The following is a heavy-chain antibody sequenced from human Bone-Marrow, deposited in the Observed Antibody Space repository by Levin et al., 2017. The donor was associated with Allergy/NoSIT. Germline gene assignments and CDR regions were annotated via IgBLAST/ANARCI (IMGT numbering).Heavy chain of an antibody. J-gene: IGHJ5*02. Sequence: GESLKISCQASGYTFTSYGISWVRQAPGQGLEWMGWISAYNGNTNYAQKLQGRVTMTTDTSTSTAYMELRSLRSDDTAVYYCASVDYDILTGYWTGGWFDPWGQGTLVTVSS. CDR2: ISAYNGNT. CDR1: GYTFTSYG. V-gene: IGHV1-18*01. CDR3: ASVDYDILTGYWTGGWFDP. D-gene: IGHD3-9*01.